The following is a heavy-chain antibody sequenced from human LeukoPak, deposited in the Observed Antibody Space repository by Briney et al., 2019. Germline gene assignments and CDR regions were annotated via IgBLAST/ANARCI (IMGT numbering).Heavy chain of an antibody. V-gene: IGHV4-31*03. CDR1: GGSISSGDYY. CDR2: IYYSGST. CDR3: ARGVAAAGTEVHWFDP. Sequence: SQTLSLTCTVSGGSISSGDYYWSWIRQHPGKGLEWIGYIYYSGSTYYNPSLKSRVTISVDTSKNQFSLKLSSVTAADTAVYYCARGVAAAGTEVHWFDPWGQGTLVTVSS. J-gene: IGHJ5*02. D-gene: IGHD6-13*01.